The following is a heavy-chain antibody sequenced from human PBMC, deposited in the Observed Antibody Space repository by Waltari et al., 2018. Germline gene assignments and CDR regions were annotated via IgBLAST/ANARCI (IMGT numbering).Heavy chain of an antibody. CDR2: IIPILGIA. D-gene: IGHD3-16*01. Sequence: QVQLVQSGAEVKKPGSSVKVSCKASGGTFSSYAISWVRQAPGQGLEWMGGIIPILGIAKYAQKFQGRVTITADKSTSTAYMELSSLRSEDTAVYYCARGEGAWEIEAFDIWGQGTMVTVSS. CDR3: ARGEGAWEIEAFDI. J-gene: IGHJ3*02. CDR1: GGTFSSYA. V-gene: IGHV1-69*10.